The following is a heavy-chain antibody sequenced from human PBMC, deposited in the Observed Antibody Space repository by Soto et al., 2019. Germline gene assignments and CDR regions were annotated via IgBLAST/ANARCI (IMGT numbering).Heavy chain of an antibody. J-gene: IGHJ4*02. Sequence: SETLSLPCTASGGSINGYYWIWIQQPPGEGLEWIAYIYSSGSSNYNPSLRSRVTISVDTSKNHFSLNLSSVTASDTSVYSLWRVCNQISRNGAFDYWEQGTMI. CDR3: WRVCNQISRNGAFDY. V-gene: IGHV4-59*01. CDR1: GGSINGYY. CDR2: IYSSGSS. D-gene: IGHD3-10*01.